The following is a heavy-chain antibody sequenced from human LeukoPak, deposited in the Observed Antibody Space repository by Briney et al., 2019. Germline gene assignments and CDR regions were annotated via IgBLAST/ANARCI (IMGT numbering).Heavy chain of an antibody. Sequence: GGSLRLSCAASGFTFRKYSVNWVRQAPGKGLEWVSSISSSGDFIYYADSVKGRFTISRDNAKNSLYLQMNSLRAEDTAVYYCTKVLYSSGWYGDHYWGQGTLVTVSS. CDR3: TKVLYSSGWYGDHY. CDR2: ISSSGDFI. V-gene: IGHV3-21*01. D-gene: IGHD6-19*01. CDR1: GFTFRKYS. J-gene: IGHJ4*02.